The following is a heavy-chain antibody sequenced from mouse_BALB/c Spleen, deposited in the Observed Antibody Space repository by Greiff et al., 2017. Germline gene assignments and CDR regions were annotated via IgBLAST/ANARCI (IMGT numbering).Heavy chain of an antibody. CDR2: ISSGGSYT. CDR1: GFTFSSYG. V-gene: IGHV5-6*02. J-gene: IGHJ2*01. CDR3: ARRDGNYEDY. D-gene: IGHD2-1*01. Sequence: EGKLVESGGDLVKPGGSLKLSCAASGFTFSSYGMSWVRQTPDKRLEWVATISSGGSYTYYPDSVKGRFTISRDNAKNNLYLQMSSLKSEDTAMYYCARRDGNYEDYWGQGTTLTVSS.